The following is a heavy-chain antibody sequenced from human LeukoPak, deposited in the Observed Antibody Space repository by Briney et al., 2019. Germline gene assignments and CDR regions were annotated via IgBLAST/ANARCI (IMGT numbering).Heavy chain of an antibody. D-gene: IGHD2-2*01. J-gene: IGHJ6*02. CDR1: GYTFTAYY. Sequence: EASVKVSCKASGYTFTAYYIHWVRQAPGQGLEWMGGIIPIFGTANYAQKFQGRVTITADGSTSTAYMELSSLRSEDTAVYYCARDGRRDIVVVPAARYRSYGMDVWGQGTTVTVSS. V-gene: IGHV1-69*13. CDR2: IIPIFGTA. CDR3: ARDGRRDIVVVPAARYRSYGMDV.